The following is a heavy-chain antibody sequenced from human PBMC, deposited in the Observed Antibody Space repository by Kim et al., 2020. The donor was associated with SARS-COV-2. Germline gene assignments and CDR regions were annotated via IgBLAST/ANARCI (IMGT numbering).Heavy chain of an antibody. D-gene: IGHD3-10*01. V-gene: IGHV4-30-2*01. Sequence: SETLSLTCAVSGVSISSVGYSWSWIRQPPGKGREWMGYIYYSGSTYYNPSLKSRVTISVDRSKNQFSLKLSSVTAADTAVYYCARGYGSGSPYGMDVWGQGTTVTVSS. CDR3: ARGYGSGSPYGMDV. CDR1: GVSISSVGYS. CDR2: IYYSGST. J-gene: IGHJ6*02.